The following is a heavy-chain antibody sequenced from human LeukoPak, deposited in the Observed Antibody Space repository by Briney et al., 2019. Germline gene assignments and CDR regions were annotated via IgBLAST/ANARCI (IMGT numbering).Heavy chain of an antibody. J-gene: IGHJ4*02. CDR3: ATGSRFLEWLPIY. D-gene: IGHD3-3*01. CDR1: GYTFTSYG. Sequence: ASVKVSCKASGYTFTSYGISWVRQAPGKGLEWMGLVDPEDGETIYAEKFQGRVTITADTSTDTAYMELSSLRSEDTAVYYCATGSRFLEWLPIYWGQGTLVTVSS. CDR2: VDPEDGET. V-gene: IGHV1-69-2*01.